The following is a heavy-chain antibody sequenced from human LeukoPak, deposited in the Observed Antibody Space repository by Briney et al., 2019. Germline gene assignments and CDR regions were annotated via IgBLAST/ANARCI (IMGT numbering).Heavy chain of an antibody. CDR3: ARVVVPAKIDY. CDR2: IYYSGST. CDR1: GGSISSSSYY. V-gene: IGHV4-39*01. D-gene: IGHD2-2*01. J-gene: IGHJ4*02. Sequence: SETLSLTCTVSGGSISSSSYYWGWIRQPPGKGLEWIGSIYYSGSTYYNPSLKSRVTISVDTSKNQFSLKLSAVIAADTAVYYCARVVVPAKIDYWGQGTLVTVSS.